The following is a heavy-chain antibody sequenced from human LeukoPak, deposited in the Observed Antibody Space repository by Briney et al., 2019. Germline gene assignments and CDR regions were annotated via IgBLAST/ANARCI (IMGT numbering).Heavy chain of an antibody. CDR1: GFTFSSYA. CDR3: AKGRAGIAVAGRAYYYYGMDV. V-gene: IGHV3-23*01. Sequence: PSGGSLRLSCAASGFTFSSYAMSWVRQAPGKGLGWVSAISGSGGSTYYADSVKGRFTISRDNSKNTLYLQMNSLRAEDTAVYYCAKGRAGIAVAGRAYYYYGMDVWGQGTTVTVSS. J-gene: IGHJ6*02. CDR2: ISGSGGST. D-gene: IGHD6-19*01.